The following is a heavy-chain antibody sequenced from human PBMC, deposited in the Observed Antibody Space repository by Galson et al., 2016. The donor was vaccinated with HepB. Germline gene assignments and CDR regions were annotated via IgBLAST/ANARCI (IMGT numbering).Heavy chain of an antibody. Sequence: SLRLSCAASGFTFSSYAMHWVRQALGKGLEWVAVISYDGSNKYYADSVKGRFTISRDNSKNTLYLQMNSLRTEDTAVYCCARTLYDYVWGSYRYPQDYWGQGTLVTVSS. CDR3: ARTLYDYVWGSYRYPQDY. CDR2: ISYDGSNK. V-gene: IGHV3-30-3*01. J-gene: IGHJ4*02. CDR1: GFTFSSYA. D-gene: IGHD3-16*02.